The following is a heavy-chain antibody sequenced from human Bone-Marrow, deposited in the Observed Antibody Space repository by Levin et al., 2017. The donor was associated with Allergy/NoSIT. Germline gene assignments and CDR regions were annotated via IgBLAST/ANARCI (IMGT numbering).Heavy chain of an antibody. D-gene: IGHD1-1*01. V-gene: IGHV3-11*01. CDR1: EFSLGDFY. Sequence: GGSLRLSCTASEFSLGDFYMTWIRQAPGKGLEWISYISQSGDIKFHADSVRGRFTISRDNAKDSVYLHMESLKAEDTAVYYCARDLGSGSSSTCMDVWGPGTTVSVSS. CDR2: ISQSGDIK. CDR3: ARDLGSGSSSTCMDV. J-gene: IGHJ6*02.